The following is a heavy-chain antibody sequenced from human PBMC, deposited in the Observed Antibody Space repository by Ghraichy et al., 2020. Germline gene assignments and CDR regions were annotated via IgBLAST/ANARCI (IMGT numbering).Heavy chain of an antibody. CDR2: INSDGSST. J-gene: IGHJ4*02. CDR1: GFAFSNYW. Sequence: GRSLRLSCAATGFAFSNYWMHWVRQVPGKGLVWVSRINSDGSSTTYADSGKGRFTISRDNTKNTLYLEMSSLRPEDTALYYCARDGDFDYGGNSLGYWGQGTLVTVSA. V-gene: IGHV3-74*01. CDR3: ARDGDFDYGGNSLGY. D-gene: IGHD4-23*01.